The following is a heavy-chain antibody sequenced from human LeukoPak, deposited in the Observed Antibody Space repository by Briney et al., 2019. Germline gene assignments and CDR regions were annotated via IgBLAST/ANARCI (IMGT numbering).Heavy chain of an antibody. J-gene: IGHJ6*03. V-gene: IGHV4-31*03. D-gene: IGHD4-11*01. CDR1: GGSINSGGSY. CDR3: ARDNGDYRSIYYYMDV. Sequence: SETLSLTCTVSGGSINSGGSYWSWIRQHPGKGLEWIGCIYYSWSSYYDPSLKSRVTLSLDTSKNQFSLKLSSVTAADTAVYYCARDNGDYRSIYYYMDVWGKGTTVTVSS. CDR2: IYYSWSS.